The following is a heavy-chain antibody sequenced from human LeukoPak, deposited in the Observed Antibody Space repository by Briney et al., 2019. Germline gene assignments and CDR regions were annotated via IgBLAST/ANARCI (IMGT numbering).Heavy chain of an antibody. V-gene: IGHV1-24*01. CDR3: ASSSTTVTTNDAFDI. Sequence: GASVKVSCKVSGYTLTELSMHWVRQAPGKGLEWMGGFDPEDGETIYAQKFQGRVTMTEDTSTDTAYMELSSLRSEDTAVYYCASSSTTVTTNDAFDIWGQGTMVTVSS. D-gene: IGHD4-17*01. J-gene: IGHJ3*02. CDR2: FDPEDGET. CDR1: GYTLTELS.